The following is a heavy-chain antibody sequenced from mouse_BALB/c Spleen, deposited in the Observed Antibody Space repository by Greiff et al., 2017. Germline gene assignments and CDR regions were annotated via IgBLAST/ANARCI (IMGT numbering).Heavy chain of an antibody. CDR2: IWSGGST. J-gene: IGHJ4*01. CDR1: GFSLTSYG. CDR3: ARTVYRYDDAMDY. D-gene: IGHD2-14*01. V-gene: IGHV2-2*02. Sequence: QVQLKQSGPGLVQPSQSLSITCTVSGFSLTSYGVHWVRQSPGKGLEWLGVIWSGGSTDYNAAFISRLSISKDNSKSQVFFKMNSLQANDTAIYYCARTVYRYDDAMDYWVQGTSVTVSS.